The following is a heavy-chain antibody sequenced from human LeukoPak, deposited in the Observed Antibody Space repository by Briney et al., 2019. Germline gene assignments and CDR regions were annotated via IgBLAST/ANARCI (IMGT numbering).Heavy chain of an antibody. Sequence: SETLSLTCAVSGYSISSGYYWGWIRQPPGKGLEWIGSIYHSGSTYYNPPLKSRVTISVDTSKNQFSPKLSSVAAADTAVYYCARAQSSSWYRGWFDPWGQGTLVTVSS. CDR1: GYSISSGYY. CDR2: IYHSGST. V-gene: IGHV4-38-2*01. CDR3: ARAQSSSWYRGWFDP. J-gene: IGHJ5*02. D-gene: IGHD6-13*01.